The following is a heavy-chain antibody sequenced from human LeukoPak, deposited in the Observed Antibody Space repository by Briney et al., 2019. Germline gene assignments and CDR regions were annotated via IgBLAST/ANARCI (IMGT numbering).Heavy chain of an antibody. CDR3: AREGRDGYNKGY. Sequence: GGSLRLSCAASGFTVNSNYMSWVRQAPGKGLEWVSVIYSGGSTYYADSVKGRFTISRDSSKNTLYLQMNSLRAEDTAVYYCAREGRDGYNKGYWGQGTLVTVSS. D-gene: IGHD5-24*01. CDR2: IYSGGST. CDR1: GFTVNSNY. J-gene: IGHJ4*02. V-gene: IGHV3-66*01.